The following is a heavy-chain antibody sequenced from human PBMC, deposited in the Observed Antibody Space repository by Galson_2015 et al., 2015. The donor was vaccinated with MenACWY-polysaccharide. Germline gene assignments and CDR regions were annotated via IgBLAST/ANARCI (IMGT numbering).Heavy chain of an antibody. CDR1: GFTFRSYG. V-gene: IGHV3-30*12. J-gene: IGHJ6*04. Sequence: SLRLSCAASGFTFRSYGMHWVRQAPGKGLEWVTLIYYDGSKKEYAGSVKGRFTISRDNSKNTLYLQMDSLRAEDTAVYYCSRLQSKYMDVWGKGTTVTVSS. CDR2: IYYDGSKK. D-gene: IGHD4-11*01. CDR3: SRLQSKYMDV.